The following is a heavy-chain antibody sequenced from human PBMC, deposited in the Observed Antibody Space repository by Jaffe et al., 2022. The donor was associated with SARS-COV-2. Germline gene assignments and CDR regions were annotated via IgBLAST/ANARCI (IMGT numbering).Heavy chain of an antibody. CDR2: ISSSSSYI. Sequence: EVQLVESGGGLVKPGGSLRLSCAASGFTFSSYSMNWVRQAPGKGLEWVSSISSSSSYIYYADSVKGRFTISRDNAKNSLYLQMNSLRAEDTAVYYCARDYRSGSYSFDYWGQGTLVTVSS. CDR1: GFTFSSYS. J-gene: IGHJ4*02. CDR3: ARDYRSGSYSFDY. D-gene: IGHD1-26*01. V-gene: IGHV3-21*01.